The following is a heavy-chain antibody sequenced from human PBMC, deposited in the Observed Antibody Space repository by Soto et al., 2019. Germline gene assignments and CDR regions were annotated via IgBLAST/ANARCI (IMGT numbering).Heavy chain of an antibody. Sequence: QVQLQQWGAGLLKPSETLSLTCAVYGGSFSGYYWSWIRQPPGKGLEWIEEINHSGSTNYNPSLKSRVTISVDTSKNQFSLKLSSVTAADTAVYYCARGLYLRYYDSSGTTYYYYYGMDVWGQGTTVTVSS. CDR2: INHSGST. D-gene: IGHD3-22*01. J-gene: IGHJ6*02. CDR3: ARGLYLRYYDSSGTTYYYYYGMDV. CDR1: GGSFSGYY. V-gene: IGHV4-34*01.